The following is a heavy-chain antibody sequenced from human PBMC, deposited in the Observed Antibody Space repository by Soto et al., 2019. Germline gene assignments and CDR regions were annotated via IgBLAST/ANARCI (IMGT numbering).Heavy chain of an antibody. CDR1: GFSLSSSGVG. CDR3: ARLVVAGITYYFGS. CDR2: IYWDDDK. V-gene: IGHV2-5*02. Sequence: QITLKESGPTLVKPTQTLTLTCTFSGFSLSSSGVGVGWIRQPPGKALEWLTFIYWDDDKRYSPSLKSRLTITEDTSKNPVVLTLTNMDPVDTATYYCARLVVAGITYYFGSWGQGTLLTVSS. D-gene: IGHD2-15*01. J-gene: IGHJ4*02.